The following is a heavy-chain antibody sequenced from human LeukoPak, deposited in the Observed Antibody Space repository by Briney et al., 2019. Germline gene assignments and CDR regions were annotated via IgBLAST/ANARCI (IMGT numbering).Heavy chain of an antibody. CDR1: GFTFSSYA. Sequence: PGGSLRLSCAASGFTFSSYAMSWVRRAPGKGLEWVSGISASGGSTYNADSVKDRFTISRDNSKNTLYLQMNSLRAEDTAVYYCAKDLMDIVVVPAAMAVGGYFDYWGQGTLVTVSS. CDR3: AKDLMDIVVVPAAMAVGGYFDY. D-gene: IGHD2-2*03. J-gene: IGHJ4*02. CDR2: ISASGGST. V-gene: IGHV3-23*01.